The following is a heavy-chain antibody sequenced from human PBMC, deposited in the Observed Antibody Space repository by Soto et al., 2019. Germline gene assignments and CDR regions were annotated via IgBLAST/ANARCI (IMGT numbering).Heavy chain of an antibody. CDR2: VYYNGNT. V-gene: IGHV4-39*01. CDR3: ARLSGTYNDRYFDF. D-gene: IGHD1-26*01. J-gene: IGHJ4*02. CDR1: GGSISSGGYY. Sequence: SETLSLTCTVSGGSISSGGYYWSWIRQPPGKGLEWIGNVYYNGNTFYTPSLKSRLTISVDTSNNQFSLRLKSVTAADTALYYCARLSGTYNDRYFDFWGQGVLVTVS.